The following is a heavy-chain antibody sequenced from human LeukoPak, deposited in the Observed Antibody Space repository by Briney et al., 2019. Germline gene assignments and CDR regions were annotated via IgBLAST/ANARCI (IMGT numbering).Heavy chain of an antibody. CDR3: ARDSGPLAFDT. Sequence: GGSLRLSCAASGFTFSSYSMNWVRQAPGKGLEWVSSISSSSSYIYYADSVKGRFTISRDNAKNSLYLQMNSLRAEDTAVYYCARDSGPLAFDTWGQGTMVTVSS. CDR1: GFTFSSYS. J-gene: IGHJ3*02. D-gene: IGHD3-10*01. CDR2: ISSSSSYI. V-gene: IGHV3-21*01.